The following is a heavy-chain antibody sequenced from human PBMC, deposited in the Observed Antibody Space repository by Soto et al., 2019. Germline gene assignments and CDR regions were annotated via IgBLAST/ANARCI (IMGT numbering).Heavy chain of an antibody. V-gene: IGHV4-39*01. D-gene: IGHD6-19*01. CDR1: GGSISSSSYY. CDR2: IYYSGST. CDR3: ARRGYSSGSDWFDP. J-gene: IGHJ5*02. Sequence: PSETLSLTCTVSGGSISSSSYYWGWIRQPPGKGLEWIGSIYYSGSTYYNPSLKSRVTISVDTSKNQFSLKLSSVTAADTAVYYCARRGYSSGSDWFDPWGQRTLVTVSS.